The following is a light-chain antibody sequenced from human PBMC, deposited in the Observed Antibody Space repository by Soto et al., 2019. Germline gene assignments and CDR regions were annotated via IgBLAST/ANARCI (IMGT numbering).Light chain of an antibody. V-gene: IGKV3-20*01. CDR2: DVS. CDR1: QSVSSTY. CDR3: QQYITSPPRLT. Sequence: EIVLTQSPGTLSLSPGERVTLSCRASQSVSSTYLAWYQHKPGQAPRLLVYDVSTRATGIPDRFSGSGSGTDFTLTISTLEPEDFAVYYCQQYITSPPRLTFGGGTKVEIK. J-gene: IGKJ4*01.